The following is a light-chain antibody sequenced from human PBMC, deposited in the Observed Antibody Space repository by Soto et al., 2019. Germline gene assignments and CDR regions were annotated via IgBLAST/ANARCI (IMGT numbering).Light chain of an antibody. CDR3: SSYAGSSTLVV. Sequence: QSVLSQPASVSGSPGQSITMSCTGSRSDVGGYNLVSWYQQHPGKAPKLMIYEVSKRPSGVSNRFSGSKSGNTASLTISGLQAEDEADYYCSSYAGSSTLVVFGGGTKVTVL. CDR2: EVS. J-gene: IGLJ2*01. V-gene: IGLV2-23*02. CDR1: RSDVGGYNL.